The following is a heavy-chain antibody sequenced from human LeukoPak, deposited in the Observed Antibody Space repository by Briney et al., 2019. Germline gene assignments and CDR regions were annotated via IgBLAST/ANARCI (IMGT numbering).Heavy chain of an antibody. V-gene: IGHV3-48*03. CDR1: GFTFSSYE. J-gene: IGHJ6*04. CDR3: VRGPIDILTGYHYYYYYGMDV. Sequence: GGSLRLSCAASGFTFSSYEMNWVRQAPGKGLEWVSYISSSGSTIYYADSVKGRFTISRDNAKNSLYLQMNSLRAEDTAVYYCVRGPIDILTGYHYYYYYGMDVWGKGTTVTVPS. D-gene: IGHD3-9*01. CDR2: ISSSGSTI.